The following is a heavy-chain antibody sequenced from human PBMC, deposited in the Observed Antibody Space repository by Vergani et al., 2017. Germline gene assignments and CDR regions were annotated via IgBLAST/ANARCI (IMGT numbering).Heavy chain of an antibody. J-gene: IGHJ6*02. V-gene: IGHV3-23*01. CDR2: ISGSGGST. CDR1: GFTFSSYA. CDR3: AKDQPTVTAYDYGMDV. Sequence: EVQLLESGGGLVQPGGSLRLSCAASGFTFSSYAMSWVRQAPGKGLEWVSAISGSGGSTYYADSVKGRFTISRDNSKNTLYLQMNSLRAEDTAVYYCAKDQPTVTAYDYGMDVWGQGTTVTVSS. D-gene: IGHD4-17*01.